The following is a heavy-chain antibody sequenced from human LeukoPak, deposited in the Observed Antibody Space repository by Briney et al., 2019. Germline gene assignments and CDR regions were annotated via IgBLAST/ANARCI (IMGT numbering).Heavy chain of an antibody. J-gene: IGHJ4*02. CDR3: ASGSSGGNPYYFDY. Sequence: SETPSLTCTVSGGSISRYYWSWIRQPPGKGLEWIGYIYCSGSTNYTPSLKSRVTISVDTSKSQFSLKLSSVTAADTAVYYCASGSSGGNPYYFDYWGQGTLVTVSS. V-gene: IGHV4-59*01. D-gene: IGHD6-19*01. CDR1: GGSISRYY. CDR2: IYCSGST.